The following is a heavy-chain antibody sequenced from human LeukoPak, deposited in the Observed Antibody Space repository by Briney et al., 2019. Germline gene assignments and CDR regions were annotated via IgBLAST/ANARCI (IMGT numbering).Heavy chain of an antibody. CDR3: ASYNWNSGRYFDY. J-gene: IGHJ4*02. V-gene: IGHV3-23*01. CDR1: GFTFSSYW. Sequence: GGSLRLSCAASGFTFSSYWMHWVRQAPGKGLEWVSAISGSGGSTYYADSVKGRFTISRDNSKNTLYLQMNSLRAEDTAVYYCASYNWNSGRYFDYWGQGTLVTVSS. D-gene: IGHD1-1*01. CDR2: ISGSGGST.